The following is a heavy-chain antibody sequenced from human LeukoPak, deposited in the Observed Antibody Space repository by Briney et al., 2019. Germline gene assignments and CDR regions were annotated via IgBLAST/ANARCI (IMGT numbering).Heavy chain of an antibody. CDR2: IYYSGST. Sequence: PSETLSLTCTVSGGSISSYYWSWIRQPPGKGLERIGYIYYSGSTNYNPSLKSRVTISVDTSKNQFSLKLSSVTAADTAVYYCASMVRGAALDYWGQGTLVTVSS. CDR1: GGSISSYY. V-gene: IGHV4-59*08. CDR3: ASMVRGAALDY. J-gene: IGHJ4*02. D-gene: IGHD3-10*01.